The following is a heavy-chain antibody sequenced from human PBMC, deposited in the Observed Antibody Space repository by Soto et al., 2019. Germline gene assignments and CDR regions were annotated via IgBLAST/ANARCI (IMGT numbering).Heavy chain of an antibody. V-gene: IGHV1-3*01. D-gene: IGHD3-10*01. CDR2: INAGNGNT. J-gene: IGHJ5*02. Sequence: ASVKVSCKASGYTFTSYAMHWLRQSPGQRLEWMGWINAGNGNTKYSQKFQGRVTITRDTSASTAYMELSSLRSEDTAVYYCARDMVLLWFGDSYPLDPWGQGTLVTVSS. CDR3: ARDMVLLWFGDSYPLDP. CDR1: GYTFTSYA.